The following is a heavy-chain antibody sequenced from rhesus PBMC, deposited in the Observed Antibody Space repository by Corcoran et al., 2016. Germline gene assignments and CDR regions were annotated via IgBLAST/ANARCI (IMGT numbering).Heavy chain of an antibody. CDR2: ISWNSGTI. J-gene: IGHJ5-2*02. D-gene: IGHD1-26*01. Sequence: EVQLVESGGGLVQPGGSLRLSCAASGFTFDDYAMSWVRQAPGKGLVWVSRISWNSGTISDADSVKGRFTISRDNAKNSLFLQMDRLRAEDTAVYYCTRSFNYNSLDVWGRGVLVTVSS. V-gene: IGHV3-134*01. CDR1: GFTFDDYA. CDR3: TRSFNYNSLDV.